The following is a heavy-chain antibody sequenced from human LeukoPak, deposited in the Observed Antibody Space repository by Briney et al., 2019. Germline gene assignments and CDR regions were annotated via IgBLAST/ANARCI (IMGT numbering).Heavy chain of an antibody. D-gene: IGHD4-17*01. CDR1: GGSISSGSYY. J-gene: IGHJ4*02. CDR2: IYTSGST. CDR3: ARVMGYGDYPFDY. Sequence: SETLSLTCTVSGGSISSGSYYWSWIRQPAGKGLEWIGRIYTSGSTNYNPSLKSRVTISVDTSKNHFSLKLSSVTAADTAVYYCARVMGYGDYPFDYWGQGTLVTVSS. V-gene: IGHV4-61*02.